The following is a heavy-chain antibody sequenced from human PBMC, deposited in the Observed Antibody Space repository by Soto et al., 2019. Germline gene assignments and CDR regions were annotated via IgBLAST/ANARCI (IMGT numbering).Heavy chain of an antibody. J-gene: IGHJ4*02. D-gene: IGHD4-4*01. Sequence: GGSLRLSCAASGFTFTDYWTHWVRQAPGKGLVWVSRINSDGSRTSYADSVTGRFTISRDNAKNTLYLQMNSLRVEDTALYYCARETYRGFYFDYWGQGTLVTISS. CDR1: GFTFTDYW. V-gene: IGHV3-74*01. CDR3: ARETYRGFYFDY. CDR2: INSDGSRT.